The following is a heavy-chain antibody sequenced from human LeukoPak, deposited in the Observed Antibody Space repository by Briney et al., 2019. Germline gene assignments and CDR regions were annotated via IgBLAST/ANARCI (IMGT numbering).Heavy chain of an antibody. CDR1: GGSISSYF. CDR3: ARGVIPAATVDY. Sequence: SETLSLTCTVSGGSISSYFWSWIRQPPGKGLEWIGYIYYSGSTNYNPSLKSRVTISVDTSKNQFSLKLSSVTAADTAVYYCARGVIPAATVDYWGQGTLVTVSS. J-gene: IGHJ4*02. V-gene: IGHV4-59*01. CDR2: IYYSGST. D-gene: IGHD2-2*01.